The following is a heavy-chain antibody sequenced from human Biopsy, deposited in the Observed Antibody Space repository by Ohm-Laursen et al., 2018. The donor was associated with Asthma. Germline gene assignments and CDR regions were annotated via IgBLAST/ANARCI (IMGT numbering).Heavy chain of an antibody. Sequence: RSLRLSCSASGFSFDDCAMHWVRQAPGKGLEWVSSISWNSGNIGYAVSVKGRFTISRDNAKNSLYLQMQSLRPEDTAFYYCAKSADYYDSTDYLDFWGRGTLVTVSS. CDR3: AKSADYYDSTDYLDF. V-gene: IGHV3-9*01. CDR2: ISWNSGNI. D-gene: IGHD3-22*01. CDR1: GFSFDDCA. J-gene: IGHJ4*01.